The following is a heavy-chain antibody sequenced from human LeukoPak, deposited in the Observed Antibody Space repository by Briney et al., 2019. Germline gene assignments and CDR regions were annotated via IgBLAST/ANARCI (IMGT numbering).Heavy chain of an antibody. CDR3: AILSCSAAGTGCYMDV. Sequence: SETLSLTCTLSGGSFSSGSYYWRWIRQPPGKGLEWIGYIYYSGSTNYNPSLKSRVTISVYTSKNQFSLKLSSVNAADTAVYYWAILSCSAAGTGCYMDVWGKGTTVTVSS. J-gene: IGHJ6*04. CDR2: IYYSGST. D-gene: IGHD6-13*01. CDR1: GGSFSSGSYY. V-gene: IGHV4-61*01.